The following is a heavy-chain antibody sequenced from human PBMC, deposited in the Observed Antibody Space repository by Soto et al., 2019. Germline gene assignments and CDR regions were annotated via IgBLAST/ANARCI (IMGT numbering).Heavy chain of an antibody. Sequence: SETLSLTCTVSGCSISSSKNCWDWVRQSPGKGLEWIGTICYTGDTYYNPSLKSRVITSVDTSKNQFSLKLNSVTAADTAVFYFAGRSPYPGFLDS. CDR1: GCSISSSKNC. CDR3: AGRSPYPGFLDS. CDR2: ICYTGDT. J-gene: IGHJ5*01. D-gene: IGHD2-15*01. V-gene: IGHV4-39*01.